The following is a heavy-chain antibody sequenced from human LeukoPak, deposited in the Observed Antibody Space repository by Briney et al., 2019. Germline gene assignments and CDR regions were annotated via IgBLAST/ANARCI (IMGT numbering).Heavy chain of an antibody. D-gene: IGHD1-26*01. CDR2: INPNSGGT. J-gene: IGHJ4*02. V-gene: IGHV1-2*02. Sequence: ASVKVSCKASGYTFTDPYMHWVRQAPGQGLEWMGWINPNSGGTNYAQKFQGRVTVTGDTSINTAYMELSRLRSDDTVVYYCARDNSVGVTAGYWGQGTLVTVSS. CDR1: GYTFTDPY. CDR3: ARDNSVGVTAGY.